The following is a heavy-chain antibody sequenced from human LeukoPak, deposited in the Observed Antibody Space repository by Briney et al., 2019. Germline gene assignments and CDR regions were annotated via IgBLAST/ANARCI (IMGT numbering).Heavy chain of an antibody. CDR1: GFIFSDDY. Sequence: GGSLRLSCAASGFIFSDDYMSWIRQAPGKGLEWVSYISSSDNTRYYADSVKGRFTISRDNAKNSLSLQMNSLRAEDTAVYYCAREQYCSGGSCSYPDYWGQGTLVTVSS. CDR3: AREQYCSGGSCSYPDY. CDR2: ISSSDNTR. V-gene: IGHV3-11*04. J-gene: IGHJ4*02. D-gene: IGHD2-15*01.